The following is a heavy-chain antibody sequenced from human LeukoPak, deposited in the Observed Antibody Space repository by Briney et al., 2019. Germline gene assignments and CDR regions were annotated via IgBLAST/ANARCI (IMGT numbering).Heavy chain of an antibody. Sequence: LSLTCTVSGGSISSSSYYWGWIRQPPGKGLEWLSYISGNGRFIEYADSVKGRFTISRDNAQNLLYLQMNSLRAEDTAIYYCARDLNTGMDVWGRGTTVTVSS. CDR3: ARDLNTGMDV. V-gene: IGHV3-11*01. CDR2: ISGNGRFI. D-gene: IGHD2/OR15-2a*01. CDR1: GGSISSSSYY. J-gene: IGHJ6*02.